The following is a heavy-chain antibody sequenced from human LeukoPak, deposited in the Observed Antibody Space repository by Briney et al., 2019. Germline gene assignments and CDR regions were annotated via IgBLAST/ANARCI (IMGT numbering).Heavy chain of an antibody. D-gene: IGHD3-22*01. Sequence: GGSLRLSCAASGFTFSSYGMHWVRQAPGKGLEWVAVISYDGSNKYYADSVKGQFTISRDNSKNTLYLQMNSLRAEDTAVYYCAKETTYYDSSGYYYGYFQHWGQGTLATVSS. V-gene: IGHV3-30*18. CDR3: AKETTYYDSSGYYYGYFQH. CDR2: ISYDGSNK. CDR1: GFTFSSYG. J-gene: IGHJ1*01.